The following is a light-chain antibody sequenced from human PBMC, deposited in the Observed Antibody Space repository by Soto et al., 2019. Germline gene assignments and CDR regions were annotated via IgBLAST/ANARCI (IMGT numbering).Light chain of an antibody. CDR1: QAINTY. J-gene: IGKJ5*01. V-gene: IGKV1-39*01. CDR3: QQSYSTLLIT. Sequence: DIHMTQSPSFLSASVGDRVTISCRASQAINTYLNWYQQKPGKAPKLLIYGTSDLQNGVPSRFSGGGSGTDFTLTISSLQPEDFATYYCQQSYSTLLITFGQGTRLEV. CDR2: GTS.